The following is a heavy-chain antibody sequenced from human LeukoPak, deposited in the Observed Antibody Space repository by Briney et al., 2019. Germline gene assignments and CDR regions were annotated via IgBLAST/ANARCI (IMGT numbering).Heavy chain of an antibody. V-gene: IGHV3-30*18. Sequence: PGRSLRLSCAASGFTFSSYGMHWVRQAPGKGLEGVAVISYDGSNKYYADSVKGRFTISRDNSKNTLYLQMNSLRAEDTAVYYCAKAPGGVAAELDYWGQGTLVTVSS. CDR3: AKAPGGVAAELDY. CDR2: ISYDGSNK. CDR1: GFTFSSYG. J-gene: IGHJ4*02. D-gene: IGHD6-13*01.